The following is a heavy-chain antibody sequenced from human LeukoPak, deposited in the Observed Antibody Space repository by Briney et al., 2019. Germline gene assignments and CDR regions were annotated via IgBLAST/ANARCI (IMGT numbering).Heavy chain of an antibody. CDR1: GFTFSDYY. J-gene: IGHJ4*02. CDR2: ISSSGSTI. D-gene: IGHD1-14*01. V-gene: IGHV3-11*04. CDR3: ATETNGRHYDY. Sequence: GGSLRLFCAASGFTFSDYYMSWIRQAPGKGLEWVSYISSSGSTIYHADSVKGRFTISRDNAKSSLYLQMNSLRAEDTAVYYCATETNGRHYDYWGQGTLLTVSS.